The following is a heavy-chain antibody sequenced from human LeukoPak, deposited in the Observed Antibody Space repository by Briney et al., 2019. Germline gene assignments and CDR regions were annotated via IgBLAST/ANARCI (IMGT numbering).Heavy chain of an antibody. J-gene: IGHJ5*02. V-gene: IGHV3-30*18. CDR1: GFTFSDYA. CDR3: AKGASRGWFDWFDH. D-gene: IGHD6-19*01. CDR2: ISYDGSNK. Sequence: GGSLRLSCAASGFTFSDYAIHWVREAPGKGLVRAAVISYDGSNKFYTDSVKGRFTISRDNSKNRLYLQMNSLRAEDTAVYYCAKGASRGWFDWFDHWGQGTLVSVSS.